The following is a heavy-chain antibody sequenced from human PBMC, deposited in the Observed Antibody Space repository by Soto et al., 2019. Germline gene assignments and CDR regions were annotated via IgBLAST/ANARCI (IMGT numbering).Heavy chain of an antibody. V-gene: IGHV3-64*01. CDR2: ISSNGGST. Sequence: EVQLVESGGGLVQPGGSLRLSCAASGFTFSSYAMHWVRQAPGKGLEYVSAISSNGGSTYYANSVKGRFTISRDNSKNTLYLQMGSLRAEDMAVYYCARQWLDSSYFDYWGQGTLVTFSS. CDR1: GFTFSSYA. J-gene: IGHJ4*02. D-gene: IGHD6-19*01. CDR3: ARQWLDSSYFDY.